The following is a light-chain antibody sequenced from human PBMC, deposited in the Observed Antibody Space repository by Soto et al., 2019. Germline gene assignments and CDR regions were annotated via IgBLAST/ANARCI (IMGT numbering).Light chain of an antibody. Sequence: VWTQCPVNRALSPGESSTLSCMASQSSSSKLAWYKKKPCQAPRLLIYGASTRAPGIPARFSGSGSGTEFTLSISRLQSEDSGVYYFQQYSNGPPIRFGEGTRLA. V-gene: IGKV3D-15*01. J-gene: IGKJ4*01. CDR3: QQYSNGPPIR. CDR1: QSSSSK. CDR2: GAS.